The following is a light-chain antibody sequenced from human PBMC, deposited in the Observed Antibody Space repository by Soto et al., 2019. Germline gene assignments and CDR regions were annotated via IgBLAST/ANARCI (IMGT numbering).Light chain of an antibody. V-gene: IGKV3-20*01. CDR1: QSVSSSY. CDR3: QQYGSSPQYT. Sequence: EIVLTQSPGTLSLSPGERATLSCRASQSVSSSYLAWYQQKAGQGPRLLIYGASSRATGIPDRFSGSGSGTDFTLTISRLEPEAVAVYYCQQYGSSPQYTFGQGTKLEIK. CDR2: GAS. J-gene: IGKJ2*01.